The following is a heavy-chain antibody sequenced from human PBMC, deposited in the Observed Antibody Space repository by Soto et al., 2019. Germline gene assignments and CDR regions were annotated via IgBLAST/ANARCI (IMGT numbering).Heavy chain of an antibody. CDR1: GYTFTSYD. V-gene: IGHV1-69*13. Sequence: SVKVSCKASGYTFTSYDINWVRQATGQGLEWMGWIIPICGTANYAQKFQGRVTITADESTSTAYMELSSLRSEDTAVYYCATATYYDSSGLFGDYWGQGTLVTVSS. CDR2: IIPICGTA. J-gene: IGHJ4*02. CDR3: ATATYYDSSGLFGDY. D-gene: IGHD3-22*01.